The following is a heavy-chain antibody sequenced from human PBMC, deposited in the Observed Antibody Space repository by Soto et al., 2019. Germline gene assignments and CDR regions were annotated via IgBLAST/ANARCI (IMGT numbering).Heavy chain of an antibody. CDR2: ISGTGGRT. J-gene: IGHJ4*02. V-gene: IGHV3-23*01. Sequence: EVQMLDSGGGLVQPGGSLRLSCAASGYSFSTYAMSWVRQAPGKGLEWVSAISGTGGRTYYADSVKGRFTISTDNSKHTMYLQMNSLRAEYTTVYYCAKESMASAYADYWGEGTLVAVS. CDR3: AKESMASAYADY. CDR1: GYSFSTYA. D-gene: IGHD2-2*01.